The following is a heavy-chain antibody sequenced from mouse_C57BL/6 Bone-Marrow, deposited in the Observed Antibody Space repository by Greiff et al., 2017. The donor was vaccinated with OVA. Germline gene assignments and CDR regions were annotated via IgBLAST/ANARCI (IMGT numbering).Heavy chain of an antibody. CDR2: INPYNGGT. D-gene: IGHD1-2*01. Sequence: EVQLQQSGPVLVKPGASVKMSCKASGYTFTDYYMNWGKQSHGKSLEWIGVINPYNGGTSYNQKFKGKATLTVDKSSSTAYMELNSLTSEDSAVYYCARGFYGRGFAYWGQGTLVTVSA. J-gene: IGHJ3*01. V-gene: IGHV1-19*01. CDR1: GYTFTDYY. CDR3: ARGFYGRGFAY.